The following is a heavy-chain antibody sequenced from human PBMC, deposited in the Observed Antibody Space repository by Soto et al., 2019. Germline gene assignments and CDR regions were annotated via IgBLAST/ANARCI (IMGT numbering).Heavy chain of an antibody. CDR3: VVYVSGNYGAFDV. Sequence: QLQLQESGPGLVEPSETLSLTCTVSSGFISSSSYFWGWIRQPPGMGLEWIAPIHYGGNTYYNPSLMSRVTISVDTSKNQFSLKLSSVTASDTAVYYCVVYVSGNYGAFDVWGQGTMVTVSS. V-gene: IGHV4-39*01. J-gene: IGHJ3*01. D-gene: IGHD3-10*01. CDR1: SGFISSSSYF. CDR2: IHYGGNT.